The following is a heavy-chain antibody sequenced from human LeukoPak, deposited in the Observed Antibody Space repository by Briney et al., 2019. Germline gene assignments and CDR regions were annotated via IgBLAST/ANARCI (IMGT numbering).Heavy chain of an antibody. V-gene: IGHV3-66*01. CDR3: AREKISGALEP. Sequence: GGSLRLSCAASGFTVSSNYMSLVRQAAGKGLEWVSVFYSGGSTYYADSVKGRFTISRDNSKNTLYLQMNSLRAEDTAVYYCAREKISGALEPWGQGTLVTVSS. CDR1: GFTVSSNY. D-gene: IGHD2-15*01. CDR2: FYSGGST. J-gene: IGHJ5*02.